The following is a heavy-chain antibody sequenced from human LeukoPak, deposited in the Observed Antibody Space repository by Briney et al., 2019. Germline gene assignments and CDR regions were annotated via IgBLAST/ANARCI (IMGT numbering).Heavy chain of an antibody. CDR2: IYYSGST. J-gene: IGHJ6*02. CDR1: GGSISSSSYY. Sequence: SETLSLTCTVSGGSISSSSYYWGWIRQPPGKGLEWIGSIYYSGSTYYNPSLKSRVTISVDTSKNQFSLKLSSVTAADTAVYYCARVGGSGSYYKYGMDVWGQGTTVTVSS. V-gene: IGHV4-39*07. CDR3: ARVGGSGSYYKYGMDV. D-gene: IGHD3-10*01.